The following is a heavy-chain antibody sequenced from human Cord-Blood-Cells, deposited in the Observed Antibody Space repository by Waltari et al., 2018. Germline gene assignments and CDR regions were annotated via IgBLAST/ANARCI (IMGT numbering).Heavy chain of an antibody. D-gene: IGHD3-22*01. Sequence: QVQLQESGPGLVKPSGTLSLTCAVSGGSISSSNWWSCVRPPPGKWLEWIGEIYHSGSTNYNPSLKSLVTISVDKSENQFSLKLSSVTAADTAVYYCARDLMAEGDSSGYFLYWGQGTLVTVSS. J-gene: IGHJ4*02. CDR3: ARDLMAEGDSSGYFLY. CDR2: IYHSGST. CDR1: GGSISSSNW. V-gene: IGHV4-4*02.